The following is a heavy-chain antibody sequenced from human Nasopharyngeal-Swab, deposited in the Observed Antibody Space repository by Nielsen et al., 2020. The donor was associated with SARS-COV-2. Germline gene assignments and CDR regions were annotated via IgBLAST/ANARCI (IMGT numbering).Heavy chain of an antibody. CDR2: IKSDGSST. J-gene: IGHJ4*02. Sequence: GESLKISCTASGFTFSSYWMPWVRQAPGKGLVWVSRIKSDGSSTSYADSVKGRFTISRDNAKNTLYLQMNSLRAEDTAVYYCASPKNYDILTGTKYWGQGTLVTVSS. CDR3: ASPKNYDILTGTKY. D-gene: IGHD3-9*01. CDR1: GFTFSSYW. V-gene: IGHV3-74*01.